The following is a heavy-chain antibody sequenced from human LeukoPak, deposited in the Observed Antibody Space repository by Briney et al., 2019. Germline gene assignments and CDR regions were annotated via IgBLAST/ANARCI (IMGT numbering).Heavy chain of an antibody. V-gene: IGHV3-21*04. J-gene: IGHJ6*02. Sequence: GGSLRLSCAASGFTFSIYNMNWVRQAPGKGLEWVSSISSSSSYIYYTDSVKGRFTISRDNAKNSLNLQMNSLRAEDTAVYYCAREGHYVGDYHYGMDVWGQGTTVTVSS. D-gene: IGHD4-17*01. CDR2: ISSSSSYI. CDR1: GFTFSIYN. CDR3: AREGHYVGDYHYGMDV.